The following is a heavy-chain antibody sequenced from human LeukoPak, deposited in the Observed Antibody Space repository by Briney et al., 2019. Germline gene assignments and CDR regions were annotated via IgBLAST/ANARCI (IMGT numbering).Heavy chain of an antibody. J-gene: IGHJ4*02. CDR2: ISGSGGNT. D-gene: IGHD1-26*01. V-gene: IGHV3-23*01. Sequence: GGSLRLSCAASGFTFSSYAMTWVRQAPGKGLEWVSGISGSGGNTYYADSVKGRFTISRDNSKNTLYLQMNSLRAEDTAVYYCAKDLTYSGSSFDYWGQGTLVTVSS. CDR3: AKDLTYSGSSFDY. CDR1: GFTFSSYA.